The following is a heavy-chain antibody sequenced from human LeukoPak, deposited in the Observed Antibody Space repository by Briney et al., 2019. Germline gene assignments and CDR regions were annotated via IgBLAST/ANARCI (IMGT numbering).Heavy chain of an antibody. J-gene: IGHJ4*02. CDR2: ISAYNGNT. CDR1: GYTFTSYG. CDR3: TRDRAADYGSGTYPDY. V-gene: IGHV1-18*01. D-gene: IGHD3-10*01. Sequence: GASVKVSGKASGYTFTSYGISWVRQAPGQGLEWMGWISAYNGNTNYAQKLQGRVTMTTDTSTSTAYMELRSLRSDDTAVYYCTRDRAADYGSGTYPDYWGQGTLVTVSS.